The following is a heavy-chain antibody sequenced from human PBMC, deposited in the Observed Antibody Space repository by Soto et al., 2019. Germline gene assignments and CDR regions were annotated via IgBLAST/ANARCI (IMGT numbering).Heavy chain of an antibody. CDR3: AKDWVGGSNKYYFEY. CDR1: GFTFRDYG. Sequence: VGSLRLSCVASGFTFRDYGMHWVRQAPGKGLEWVAGVSHHGLKEHYADSVKGRFTISRDNSKKTVYLQLNSLRGDDTAVYYCAKDWVGGSNKYYFEYWGQGTLVTVSS. J-gene: IGHJ4*02. D-gene: IGHD1-26*01. CDR2: VSHHGLKE. V-gene: IGHV3-30*18.